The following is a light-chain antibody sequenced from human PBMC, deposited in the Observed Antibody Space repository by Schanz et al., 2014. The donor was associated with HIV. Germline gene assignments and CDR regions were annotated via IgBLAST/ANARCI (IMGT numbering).Light chain of an antibody. CDR3: CSDTRTGTLI. J-gene: IGLJ2*01. V-gene: IGLV2-18*02. CDR2: EVS. CDR1: SSDIGTYNR. Sequence: QSALTQPPSVSGSPGQSVTISCTGTSSDIGTYNRVSWYQQSPGTAPKLLIYEVSDRPSGIPDRFSGFKSGNTASLTISGLQAEDEADYFCCSDTRTGTLIFGGGTKLTVL.